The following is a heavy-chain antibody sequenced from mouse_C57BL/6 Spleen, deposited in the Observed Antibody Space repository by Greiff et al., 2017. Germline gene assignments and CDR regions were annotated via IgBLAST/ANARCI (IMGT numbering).Heavy chain of an antibody. V-gene: IGHV2-6*03. Sequence: VQVVESGPGLVAPSQSLSITCTVSGFSLTSYGVHWVRQPPGKGLEWLVVIWSDGSTTYNSALKSRLSISKDNAKSQVFFKMNSLQTDDTAMYYCARRGYSNNGFAYWGQGTLVTVSA. J-gene: IGHJ3*01. CDR2: IWSDGST. CDR1: GFSLTSYG. D-gene: IGHD2-5*01. CDR3: ARRGYSNNGFAY.